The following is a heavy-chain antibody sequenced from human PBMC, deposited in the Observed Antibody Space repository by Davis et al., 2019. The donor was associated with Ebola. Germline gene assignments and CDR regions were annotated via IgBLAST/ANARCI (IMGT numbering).Heavy chain of an antibody. Sequence: PGGSLRLSCAASGFTFSSYSMNWVRQAPGKGLEWVSYISSSSSTIYYADSVKGRFTISRDNSKNTLYLQMNSLRAEDTAVYYCAMAFGFNYYYGMDVWGQGTTVTVSS. J-gene: IGHJ6*02. D-gene: IGHD3-16*01. CDR1: GFTFSSYS. CDR2: ISSSSSTI. V-gene: IGHV3-48*01. CDR3: AMAFGFNYYYGMDV.